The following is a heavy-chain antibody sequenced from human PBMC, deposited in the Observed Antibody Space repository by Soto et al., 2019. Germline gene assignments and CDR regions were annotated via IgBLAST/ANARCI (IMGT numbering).Heavy chain of an antibody. Sequence: EVLLVQSGAEVKKPGESLKISCKGSGYSFTSYWIGWVRQMPGKGLEWMGIIYPGDSDTRYSPSFQGQVTIPADKSISTAYLQWSSLKASDTAMYYCARLIAAAGTSEYYFDYWGQGTLVTVSS. V-gene: IGHV5-51*03. D-gene: IGHD6-13*01. CDR3: ARLIAAAGTSEYYFDY. CDR2: IYPGDSDT. CDR1: GYSFTSYW. J-gene: IGHJ4*02.